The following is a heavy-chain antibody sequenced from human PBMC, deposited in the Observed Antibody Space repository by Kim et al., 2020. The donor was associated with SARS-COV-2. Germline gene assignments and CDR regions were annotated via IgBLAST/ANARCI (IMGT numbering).Heavy chain of an antibody. Sequence: GGSLRLSCAAAGFTFHASYMAWVRQAPGKGLEWVGVINPDGSQKFYVDSVKGRFTISRDNSKNSLFLQMSSLSAEDTAVYYCARNPHYGALDIWGQGTMV. D-gene: IGHD3-10*01. J-gene: IGHJ3*02. CDR1: GFTFHASY. CDR3: ARNPHYGALDI. V-gene: IGHV3-7*01. CDR2: INPDGSQK.